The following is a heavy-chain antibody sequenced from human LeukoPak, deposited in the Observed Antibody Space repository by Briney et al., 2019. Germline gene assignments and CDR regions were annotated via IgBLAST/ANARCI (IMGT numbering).Heavy chain of an antibody. CDR1: GGSFSGYY. V-gene: IGHV4-34*01. D-gene: IGHD3-22*01. CDR3: ATYHYDGSGYSVD. Sequence: SETLSLTCAVYGGSFSGYYWNWIRQSPGKGLEWIGEINHNGSTNHNPSLKSRVTMSVDTSKNQFSLKLNSVTAADTAVYYCATYHYDGSGYSVDWGQGTLVTVSS. J-gene: IGHJ4*02. CDR2: INHNGST.